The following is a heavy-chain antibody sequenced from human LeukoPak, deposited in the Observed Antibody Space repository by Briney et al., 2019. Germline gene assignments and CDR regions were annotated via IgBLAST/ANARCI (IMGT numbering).Heavy chain of an antibody. D-gene: IGHD2-2*01. CDR1: GYTFTDYY. J-gene: IGHJ5*02. CDR3: ARADRLDGAPYLIGP. Sequence: ASVKVSCKTSGYTFTDYYMHWVRQAPGQGLEWMGWINPNSGVISSAQKFRGRITKTRDTSITTVYMEVRWLTSDDTAIYYCARADRLDGAPYLIGPWGQGTLVTVSS. V-gene: IGHV1-2*02. CDR2: INPNSGVI.